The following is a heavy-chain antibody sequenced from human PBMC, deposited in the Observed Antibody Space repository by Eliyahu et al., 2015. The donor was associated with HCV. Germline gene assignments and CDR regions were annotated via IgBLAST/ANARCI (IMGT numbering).Heavy chain of an antibody. CDR1: GFTFSXYA. V-gene: IGHV3-23*01. J-gene: IGHJ4*02. CDR2: ISGSGGST. D-gene: IGHD6-6*01. CDR3: AKDLVGTGNY. Sequence: EVXLLESGGGLVXPGGSLRXXXAASGFTFSXYAMSWVRQAPGKGLEWVSAISGSGGSTYYADSVKGRFTSSRDNSKNTLYLQMNSLRAEDTAVYYCAKDLVGTGNYWGQGTLVTVSS.